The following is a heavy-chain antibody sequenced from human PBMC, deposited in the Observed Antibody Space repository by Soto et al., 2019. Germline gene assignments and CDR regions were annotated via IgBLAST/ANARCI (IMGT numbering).Heavy chain of an antibody. CDR1: GFTFSSYG. V-gene: IGHV3-30*18. CDR3: AKQNSPSGFDY. CDR2: ISYDGSNK. J-gene: IGHJ4*02. Sequence: PGGSLRLSCAASGFTFSSYGMHWVRQAPGKGLEWVAVISYDGSNKYYADSVKGRFTISRDNSKNTLYLQMNSLRAEDTAVYYCAKQNSPSGFDYWGQGTLVTVSS. D-gene: IGHD3-10*01.